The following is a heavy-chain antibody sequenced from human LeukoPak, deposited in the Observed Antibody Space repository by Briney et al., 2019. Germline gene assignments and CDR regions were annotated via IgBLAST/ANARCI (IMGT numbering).Heavy chain of an antibody. CDR1: GDSVSNDFYY. J-gene: IGHJ4*02. CDR2: LSHRGNT. D-gene: IGHD3-10*01. CDR3: ARHNAPRRVGFDF. V-gene: IGHV4-39*01. Sequence: PSETLSLTCTVSGDSVSNDFYYWGWIRQPPGKGLEWVARLSHRGNTWYNPSLESGVTISVDTSKNRFSLSFNSATAADTALYWCARHNAPRRVGFDFWGQGIMVTVSS.